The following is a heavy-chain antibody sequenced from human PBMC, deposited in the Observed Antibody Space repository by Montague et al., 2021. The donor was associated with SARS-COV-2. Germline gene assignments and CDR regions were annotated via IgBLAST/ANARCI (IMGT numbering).Heavy chain of an antibody. D-gene: IGHD3-22*01. J-gene: IGHJ6*02. Sequence: ETLSLTCTVSGGSISSSSYYWGWIRQPPGKGLEWIGSIYYTGSTYYNPSLKSRVTISVDTSKNQFSLKLSSVTAADTAVYYCARDTRIAMLVVVTRYGLDVWGQGTAVTVSS. CDR3: ARDTRIAMLVVVTRYGLDV. V-gene: IGHV4-39*07. CDR2: IYYTGST. CDR1: GGSISSSSYY.